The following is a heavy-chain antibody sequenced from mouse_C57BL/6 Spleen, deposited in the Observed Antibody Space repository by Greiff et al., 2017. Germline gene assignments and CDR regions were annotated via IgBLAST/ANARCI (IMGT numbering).Heavy chain of an antibody. J-gene: IGHJ3*01. D-gene: IGHD1-1*01. CDR3: TTPVEGWTTFAY. CDR2: IDPENGDT. V-gene: IGHV14-4*01. CDR1: GFNIKDDY. Sequence: VQLQQSAAELVRPGASVKLSCTASGFNIKDDYMHWVKQRPEQGLEWIGWIDPENGDTEYASKFQGKATITADTSSNTAYLQLSSLTSEDTAVYYCTTPVEGWTTFAYWGQGTLVTVSA.